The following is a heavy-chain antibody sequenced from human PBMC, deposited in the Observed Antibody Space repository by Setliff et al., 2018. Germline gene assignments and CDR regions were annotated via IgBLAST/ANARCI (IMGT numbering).Heavy chain of an antibody. CDR2: IQTIGST. V-gene: IGHV4-61*09. J-gene: IGHJ3*02. CDR3: ARVLFHCSSTSCYLDAFDI. Sequence: SETLSLTCTVSGGSISSGSYYWNWIRQPAEKGLEWIGHIQTIGSTNYNPSLRSRVTISVDTSKNQFSLKLSSVTAADTAVYYCARVLFHCSSTSCYLDAFDIWGQGTMVTVSS. D-gene: IGHD2-2*01. CDR1: GGSISSGSYY.